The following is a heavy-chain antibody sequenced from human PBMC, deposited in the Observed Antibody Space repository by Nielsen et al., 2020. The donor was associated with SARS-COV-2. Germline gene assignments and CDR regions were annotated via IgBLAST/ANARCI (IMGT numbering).Heavy chain of an antibody. CDR2: TYYRSKWYN. CDR1: GDSVSSSSAA. J-gene: IGHJ6*03. V-gene: IGHV6-1*01. D-gene: IGHD4-17*01. Sequence: SQTLSLTRAISGDSVSSSSAAWNWIRQSPSRGLEWLGRTYYRSKWYNDYAVSVKSRITINPDTSKNQFSLHLNSVTPEDTAVYYCARARGAYGDYYYYYSTDVWGKGTTVTVSS. CDR3: ARARGAYGDYYYYYSTDV.